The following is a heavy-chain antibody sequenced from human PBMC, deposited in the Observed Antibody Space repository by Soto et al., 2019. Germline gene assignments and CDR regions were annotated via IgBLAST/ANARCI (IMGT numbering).Heavy chain of an antibody. D-gene: IGHD3-16*02. CDR1: GGTFSSYA. J-gene: IGHJ6*02. V-gene: IGHV1-69*06. CDR2: IIPIFGTA. Sequence: SVKVSCKASGGTFSSYAISWVRQAPGQGLEWMGGIIPIFGTANYAQKFQGRVTITADKSASTAYMELSSLRSEDTAVYYCARANYYDYVWGSYRPMDVWGQGTTVTVSS. CDR3: ARANYYDYVWGSYRPMDV.